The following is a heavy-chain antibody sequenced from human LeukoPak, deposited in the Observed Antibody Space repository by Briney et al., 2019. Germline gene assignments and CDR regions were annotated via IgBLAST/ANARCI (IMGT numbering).Heavy chain of an antibody. J-gene: IGHJ6*03. CDR2: ISGSGGST. Sequence: GGSLRLSCAASGFTFSNYAMSWVRQAPGKGLEWVSTISGSGGSTYYADSVKGRFTISRDNAKNSLYLQMNSLRAEDTAVYYCARRDGEGVYCSSTSCYRGDYYYYYMDVWGKGTTVTVSS. D-gene: IGHD2-2*02. V-gene: IGHV3-23*01. CDR3: ARRDGEGVYCSSTSCYRGDYYYYYMDV. CDR1: GFTFSNYA.